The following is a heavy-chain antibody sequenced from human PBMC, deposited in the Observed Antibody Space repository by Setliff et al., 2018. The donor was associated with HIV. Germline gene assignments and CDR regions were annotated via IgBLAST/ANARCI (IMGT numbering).Heavy chain of an antibody. CDR2: IKPSSGNT. Sequence: ASVKVSCKASAYTLSDSYIHWVRQAPGQGLEWVGRIKPSSGNTGYAQKFQGRLTMTRNTSISTAYMELSGLISEDAAVYYCARAGGLRMDRGVVSDYWGQGTLVTVSS. CDR1: AYTLSDSY. V-gene: IGHV1-8*02. J-gene: IGHJ4*02. CDR3: ARAGGLRMDRGVVSDY. D-gene: IGHD3-10*01.